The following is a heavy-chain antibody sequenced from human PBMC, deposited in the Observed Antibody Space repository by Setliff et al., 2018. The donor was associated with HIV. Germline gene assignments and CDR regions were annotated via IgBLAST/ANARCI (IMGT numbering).Heavy chain of an antibody. V-gene: IGHV4-4*07. CDR3: ARGLRSSTYYYYYYMDV. CDR2: IYSSGST. Sequence: PSETLSLTCTVSGGSISSYYWNWIRQPAGKGLEWIGHIYSSGSTNYNPSLKSRVTISVDTSKNQFSLKLSSVTAADTAVYYCARGLRSSTYYYYYYMDVWGKGTTVTVSS. D-gene: IGHD6-6*01. CDR1: GGSISSYY. J-gene: IGHJ6*03.